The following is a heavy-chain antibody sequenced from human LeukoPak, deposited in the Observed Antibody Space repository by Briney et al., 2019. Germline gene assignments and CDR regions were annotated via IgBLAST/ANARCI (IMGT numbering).Heavy chain of an antibody. CDR1: GFTFSSYS. D-gene: IGHD6-6*01. CDR3: ARDTDSSSPSNWFDP. CDR2: ISSSSSTI. V-gene: IGHV3-48*04. Sequence: GGSLRLSCAASGFTFSSYSMNWVRQAPGKGLEWVSYISSSSSTIYYADSVKGRFTISRDNAKNSLYLQMNSLRPEDTAVYYCARDTDSSSPSNWFDPWGQGTLVTVSS. J-gene: IGHJ5*02.